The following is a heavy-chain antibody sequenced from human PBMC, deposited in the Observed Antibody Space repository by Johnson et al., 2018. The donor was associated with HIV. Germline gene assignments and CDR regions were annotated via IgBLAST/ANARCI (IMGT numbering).Heavy chain of an antibody. D-gene: IGHD6-13*01. V-gene: IGHV3-30*03. Sequence: QVQLVESGGGVVQPGKSLTLSCVGSGLSFSNFGIHWVRQAPGKGPEWVAVISFDGNLKKYADSVKGRFTISRDNSKNTLYLQMTSLRQDDTALYYCARGRKDLEAADGLDNDGFDRWGQGTMVTVSS. CDR2: ISFDGNLK. J-gene: IGHJ3*02. CDR1: GLSFSNFG. CDR3: ARGRKDLEAADGLDNDGFDR.